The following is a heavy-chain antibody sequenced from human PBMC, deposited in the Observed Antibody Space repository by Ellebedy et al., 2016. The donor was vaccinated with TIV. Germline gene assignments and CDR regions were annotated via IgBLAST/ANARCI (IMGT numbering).Heavy chain of an antibody. J-gene: IGHJ4*02. V-gene: IGHV1-24*01. CDR1: GYTFTAYY. CDR3: AKDTGGGWGSGWYGL. CDR2: FDPEDGET. Sequence: AASVKVSCKTSGYTFTAYYMHWVRQAPGKGLEWMGGFDPEDGETIYAQKFQGRVTMTEDTSTDTAYMELSSLRSEDTAVYYCAKDTGGGWGSGWYGLWGQGTLVTVSS. D-gene: IGHD6-19*01.